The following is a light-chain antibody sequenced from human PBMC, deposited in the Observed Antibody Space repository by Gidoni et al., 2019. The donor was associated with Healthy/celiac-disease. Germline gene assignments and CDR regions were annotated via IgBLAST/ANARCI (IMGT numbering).Light chain of an antibody. Sequence: ETLLTQSPATLSVSPGEKATLSCRAGQSGRSNLAWYQQKPGQAPRRLIDGASTRATGIPARFSGSGSGTEFTLTISSLQSEDFAVYYCQQYNNWPWTFGQGTKVEIK. J-gene: IGKJ1*01. CDR1: QSGRSN. CDR3: QQYNNWPWT. CDR2: GAS. V-gene: IGKV3-15*01.